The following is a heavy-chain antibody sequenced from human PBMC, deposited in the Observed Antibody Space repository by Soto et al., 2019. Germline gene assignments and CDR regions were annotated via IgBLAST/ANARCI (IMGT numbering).Heavy chain of an antibody. CDR3: ARVSGIYYYGMDV. CDR2: INHSGST. D-gene: IGHD3-10*01. J-gene: IGHJ6*02. V-gene: IGHV4-34*01. CDR1: GGSFSGYY. Sequence: SETLSLTCAVYGGSFSGYYWSWIRQPPGKGLEWIGEINHSGSTNYNPSLKSRVTISVDTSKNQVSLKLSSVTAADTAVYYGARVSGIYYYGMDVWAQGTTVTVSS.